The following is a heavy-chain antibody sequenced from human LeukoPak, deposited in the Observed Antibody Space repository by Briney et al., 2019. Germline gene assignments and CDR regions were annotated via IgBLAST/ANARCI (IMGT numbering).Heavy chain of an antibody. V-gene: IGHV1-69*13. J-gene: IGHJ4*02. Sequence: SVKVSCKASEALVSSYAISWVRQAPGQGLEWMGGIIPIFGTANYAQKFQGRVTITADESTSTAYMELSSLRSEDTAVYYCATMDIVVVPAAHTSVGDWGQGTLVTVSS. CDR2: IIPIFGTA. CDR1: EALVSSYA. CDR3: ATMDIVVVPAAHTSVGD. D-gene: IGHD2-2*03.